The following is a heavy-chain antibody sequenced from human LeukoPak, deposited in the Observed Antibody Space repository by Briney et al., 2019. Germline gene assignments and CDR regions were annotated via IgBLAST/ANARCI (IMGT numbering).Heavy chain of an antibody. V-gene: IGHV5-51*01. CDR3: ARHIVTTNYYYYMDV. J-gene: IGHJ6*03. CDR2: IYPGDSDT. CDR1: GYSFTSYW. D-gene: IGHD4-11*01. Sequence: GESLKISCKGSGYSFTSYWIGWVCQMPGKGLEWMGIIYPGDSDTRYSPSFQGQVTISADKSISTAYLQWSSLKASDTAMYYCARHIVTTNYYYYMDVWGKGTTVTVSS.